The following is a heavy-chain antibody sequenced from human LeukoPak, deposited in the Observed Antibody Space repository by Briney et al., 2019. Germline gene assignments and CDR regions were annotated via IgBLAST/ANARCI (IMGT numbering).Heavy chain of an antibody. CDR3: ARGPPYVSRSVYFDY. CDR1: GFTFSSHW. CDR2: IKKDVDEK. D-gene: IGHD3-10*01. V-gene: IGHV3-7*01. Sequence: GGSLRLSCAASGFTFSSHWMTWIRQAPGKGLEWVASIKKDVDEKYYVDSVKGRFTISRDNAKNSLYLHMNSLRVEDTAVYYCARGPPYVSRSVYFDYWGQGTLVTVSS. J-gene: IGHJ4*01.